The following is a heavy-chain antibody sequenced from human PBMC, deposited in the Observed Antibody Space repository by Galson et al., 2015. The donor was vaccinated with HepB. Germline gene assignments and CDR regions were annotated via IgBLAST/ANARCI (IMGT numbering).Heavy chain of an antibody. CDR1: GFMFSGHW. J-gene: IGHJ4*02. Sequence: SLRLSCAASGFMFSGHWMNWVRQAPGKGLEWVANIKEDGSIKYYVDSVTGRFTISRDNARNLLYLQMNGLRAEDTAVYFCARNRGYETFDYWGQGALVTASS. CDR2: IKEDGSIK. CDR3: ARNRGYETFDY. V-gene: IGHV3-7*03. D-gene: IGHD5-12*01.